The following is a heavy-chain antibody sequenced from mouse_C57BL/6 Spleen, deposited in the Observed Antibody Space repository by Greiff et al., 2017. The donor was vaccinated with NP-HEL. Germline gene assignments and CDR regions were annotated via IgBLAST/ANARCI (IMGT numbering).Heavy chain of an antibody. V-gene: IGHV5-17*01. CDR3: ARNIFDGYYLYYAMDY. D-gene: IGHD2-3*01. CDR1: GFTFSDYG. CDR2: ISSGSSTI. Sequence: VQLKESGGGLVKPGGSLKLSCAASGFTFSDYGMHWVRQAPEKGLEWVAYISSGSSTIYYADTVKGRFTISRDNAKNTLFLQMTSLRSEDTAMYYCARNIFDGYYLYYAMDYWGQGTSVTVSS. J-gene: IGHJ4*01.